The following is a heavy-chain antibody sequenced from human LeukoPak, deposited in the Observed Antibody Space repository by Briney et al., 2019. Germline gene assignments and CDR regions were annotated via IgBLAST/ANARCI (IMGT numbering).Heavy chain of an antibody. V-gene: IGHV3-66*01. CDR3: AKGAVAGFCFDY. CDR1: GFTDSSNY. CDR2: IYSCGST. D-gene: IGHD6-19*01. J-gene: IGHJ4*02. Sequence: GVSLRLSCAASGFTDSSNYMSWVRQAPGKGLEWVSVIYSCGSTYYADSVKGRFTISRDNSKKTVYLQMNSLRAEDTAVYYCAKGAVAGFCFDYWGQGTLVTVSS.